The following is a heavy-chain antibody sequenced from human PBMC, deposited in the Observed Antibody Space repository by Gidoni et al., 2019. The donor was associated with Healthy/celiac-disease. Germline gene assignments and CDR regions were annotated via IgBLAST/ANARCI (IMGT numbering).Heavy chain of an antibody. J-gene: IGHJ6*02. Sequence: QVQLVQSGSALKKPGASVKVSCKASGYTFTSYAMNWVRQAPGQGLEWMGWINTNTGNPTYAQGFTGRFVFSLDTSVSTAYLQISSLKAEDTAVYYCARDVQLELLVYYYGMDVWGQGTTVTVSS. CDR3: ARDVQLELLVYYYGMDV. D-gene: IGHD1-7*01. V-gene: IGHV7-4-1*02. CDR1: GYTFTSYA. CDR2: INTNTGNP.